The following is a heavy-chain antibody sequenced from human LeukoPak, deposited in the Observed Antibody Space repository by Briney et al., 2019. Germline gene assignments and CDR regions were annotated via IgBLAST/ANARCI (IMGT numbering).Heavy chain of an antibody. CDR2: ISYSGST. J-gene: IGHJ6*02. Sequence: SETLSLTCTVSGGSISSYYWSWIRQPPGKGLEWIGYISYSGSTNYNPSLKSRVTMSVDTSMEQFSLRLSSVTAADTAVYYCAGGSSSKYYGLDVWGQGATATVSS. V-gene: IGHV4-59*01. CDR3: AGGSSSKYYGLDV. D-gene: IGHD6-6*01. CDR1: GGSISSYY.